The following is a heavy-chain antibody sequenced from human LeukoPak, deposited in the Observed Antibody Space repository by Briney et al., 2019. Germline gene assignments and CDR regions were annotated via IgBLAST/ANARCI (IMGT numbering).Heavy chain of an antibody. Sequence: SETLSLTCTVSGGTISSRPYYWGWVRQSPGKGLEWIGTISYSGTTYYNPSLKSRVTISLDTSKNQFSLKLSSVTAADTAIYYCARDFSSSSSVYYYYYMDVWGKGTTVTVSS. D-gene: IGHD6-6*01. V-gene: IGHV4-39*07. J-gene: IGHJ6*03. CDR1: GGTISSRPYY. CDR3: ARDFSSSSSVYYYYYMDV. CDR2: ISYSGTT.